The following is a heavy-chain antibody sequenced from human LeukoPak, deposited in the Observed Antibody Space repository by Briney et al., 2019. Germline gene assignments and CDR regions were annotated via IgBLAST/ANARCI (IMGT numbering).Heavy chain of an antibody. CDR3: AKQSGGSCYSSFDY. J-gene: IGHJ4*02. V-gene: IGHV3-23*01. Sequence: GGSLRLSCAASGFTFSSYTMDWVRQAPGKGLEWVSAISGSGDSTYFAGSVKGRFTISRDNSKNTLYLQMNSLRADDTAVYYCAKQSGGSCYSSFDYWGQGTLVTVSS. CDR1: GFTFSSYT. CDR2: ISGSGDST. D-gene: IGHD2-15*01.